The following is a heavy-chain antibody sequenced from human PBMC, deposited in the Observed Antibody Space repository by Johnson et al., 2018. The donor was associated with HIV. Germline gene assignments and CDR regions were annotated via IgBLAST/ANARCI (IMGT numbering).Heavy chain of an antibody. CDR1: GFTFSSYG. D-gene: IGHD6-13*01. J-gene: IGHJ3*02. CDR3: AKGIAAAASGAFDI. CDR2: IWYDGSNK. V-gene: IGHV3-33*06. Sequence: VQLVESGGGVLQPGRSLRLSCAASGFTFSSYGMHWVRQAPGKGLEWVAVIWYDGSNKYYADSVKGRFTISRDNSKNTLYLQMNSLRAEDTAVYYCAKGIAAAASGAFDIWGQGTMVTVSS.